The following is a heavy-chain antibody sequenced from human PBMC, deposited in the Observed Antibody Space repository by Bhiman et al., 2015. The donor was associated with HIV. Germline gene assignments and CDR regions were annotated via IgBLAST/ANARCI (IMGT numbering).Heavy chain of an antibody. CDR1: GFTFSIYS. CDR3: ARGSSSSLSAERFDP. J-gene: IGHJ5*02. CDR2: ISSSSSYI. Sequence: EVQLLESGGGLVQPGGSLRLSCAASGFTFSIYSMNWVRQAPGKGLEWVSSISSSSSYIYYADSVKGRFTISRDNAKNSLYLQMNSLRAEDTAVYYCARGSSSSLSAERFDPWGQGTLVTVSS. V-gene: IGHV3-21*01. D-gene: IGHD6-6*01.